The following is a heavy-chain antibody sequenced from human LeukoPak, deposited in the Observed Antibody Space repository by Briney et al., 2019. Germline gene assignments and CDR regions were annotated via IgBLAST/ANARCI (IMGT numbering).Heavy chain of an antibody. V-gene: IGHV4-31*03. J-gene: IGHJ4*02. CDR3: ASRCPSYCTGGSCYSCDY. CDR1: GGSISSGGYY. Sequence: SQTLSLTCSVSGGSISSGGYYWSWIRQHPGKGLEWLGNIYYSGSTYYNPSLKSRVTISVDTSENQFSLKLTSVTAADTAVYYCASRCPSYCTGGSCYSCDYWGRGTLVTVSS. D-gene: IGHD2-15*01. CDR2: IYYSGST.